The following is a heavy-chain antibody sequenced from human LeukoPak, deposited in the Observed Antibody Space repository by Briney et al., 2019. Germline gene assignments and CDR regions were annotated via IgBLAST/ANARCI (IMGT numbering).Heavy chain of an antibody. CDR1: GGSISSYY. CDR3: ARVGENYYDSSPDAFDI. Sequence: SETLSLTCTVSGGSISSYYWSWIRQPPGKGLEWIGYIYYSGSTNYNPSLKSRVTISADTSKDQFSLKLTSVTAADTAVYYCARVGENYYDSSPDAFDIWGQGTMVTVSS. V-gene: IGHV4-59*01. J-gene: IGHJ3*02. CDR2: IYYSGST. D-gene: IGHD3-22*01.